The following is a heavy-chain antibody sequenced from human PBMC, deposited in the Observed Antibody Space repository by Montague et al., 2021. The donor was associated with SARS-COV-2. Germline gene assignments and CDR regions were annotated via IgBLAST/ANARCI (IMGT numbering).Heavy chain of an antibody. CDR3: GRTEYNWNDWFDP. CDR1: GGSISSYY. D-gene: IGHD1-20*01. CDR2: IFHSGIT. V-gene: IGHV4-59*13. Sequence: SETLSLTCSVSGGSISSYYWSWIRQSPGKGLEWIGYIFHSGITDYNPSLKSRVTISVDMSKNQFSLQLNSVTAADSAVYYCGRTEYNWNDWFDPWGQGTLVTVSS. J-gene: IGHJ5*02.